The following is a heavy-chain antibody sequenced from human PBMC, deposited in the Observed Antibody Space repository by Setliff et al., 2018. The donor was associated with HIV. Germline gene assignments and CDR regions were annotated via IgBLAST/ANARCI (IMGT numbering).Heavy chain of an antibody. J-gene: IGHJ1*01. CDR1: GYTFTSYG. CDR2: NSAYNGDT. D-gene: IGHD2-15*01. CDR3: ARDPGYCSGGRCYGAYFQP. V-gene: IGHV1-18*01. Sequence: ASVKVSCKASGYTFTSYGISWVRQAPGQGLEWRGLNSAYNGDTHFEQNLQGRVTMTTDTSTSTAYMELRSLRSDDTAMVYCARDPGYCSGGRCYGAYFQPWGQGTLVTASS.